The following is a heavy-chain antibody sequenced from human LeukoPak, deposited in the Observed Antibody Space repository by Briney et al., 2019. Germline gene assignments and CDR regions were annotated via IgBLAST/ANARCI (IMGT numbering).Heavy chain of an antibody. CDR3: AGTDTAMVYYYYGMDV. Sequence: PGGSLRLSCAASEFSVSSNYMTWVRQAPGQGLEWVSGTYSGGSTYYADSVKGRFTISRDNSKNTLYLRMNSLRAEDTAVYYCAGTDTAMVYYYYGMDVWGRGTTVTVSS. D-gene: IGHD5-18*01. V-gene: IGHV3-53*01. J-gene: IGHJ6*04. CDR1: EFSVSSNY. CDR2: TYSGGST.